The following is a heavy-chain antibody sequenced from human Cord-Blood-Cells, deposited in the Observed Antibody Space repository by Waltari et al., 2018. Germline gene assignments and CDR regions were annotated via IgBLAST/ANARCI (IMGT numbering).Heavy chain of an antibody. CDR2: IYYSGST. CDR1: GGSISSSSYY. D-gene: IGHD2-2*01. V-gene: IGHV4-39*01. Sequence: QLQLQESGPGLVKPSETLSLTCTVSGGSISSSSYYWGWIRQPPGKGLEWIGSIYYSGSTYYNPSLKSRVTISVDTSKNQFSLKLSSVTAADTAVYYCARQVPAAIYYYYYYMDVWGKGTTVTVSS. CDR3: ARQVPAAIYYYYYYMDV. J-gene: IGHJ6*03.